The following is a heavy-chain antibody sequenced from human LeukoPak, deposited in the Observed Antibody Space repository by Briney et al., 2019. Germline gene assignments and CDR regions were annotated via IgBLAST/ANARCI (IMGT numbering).Heavy chain of an antibody. Sequence: SETLSLTCTVSGGSISSYYWSWIRQPAGKGLEWIGRIYTSGSTNYNPSLKSRVTISVDTSKNQFSLKLSSVTAADTAVYYCARGSYSSGCFDPWGQGTLVTVSS. CDR3: ARGSYSSGCFDP. J-gene: IGHJ5*02. CDR1: GGSISSYY. V-gene: IGHV4-4*07. D-gene: IGHD6-19*01. CDR2: IYTSGST.